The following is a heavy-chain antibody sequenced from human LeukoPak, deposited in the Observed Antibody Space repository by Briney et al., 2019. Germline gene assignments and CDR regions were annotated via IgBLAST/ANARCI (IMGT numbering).Heavy chain of an antibody. Sequence: ASVKVSCKASGYTFTSYGISGVRQAPGQGLEWMGWISAYNGNTNYAQKLQGRVTMTTDTSTSTAYMELRSLRSDDTAVYYCARDFTRTPGDYYYYYGMDVWGQGTTVTVSS. CDR1: GYTFTSYG. J-gene: IGHJ6*02. CDR2: ISAYNGNT. CDR3: ARDFTRTPGDYYYYYGMDV. D-gene: IGHD4-23*01. V-gene: IGHV1-18*01.